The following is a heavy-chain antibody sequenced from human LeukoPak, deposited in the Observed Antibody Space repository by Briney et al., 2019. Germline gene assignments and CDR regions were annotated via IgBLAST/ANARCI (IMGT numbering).Heavy chain of an antibody. CDR2: IYTSGCT. Sequence: PSQTLSLTCTVSGGSISSGSYYWGWIRQPAGKGLEWIGRIYTSGCTNYNPSLRSRVTISVDTSKNQLSMKLSSVTAADTAMYYCATGDAYGDFTGEQTPVSYWGQETLVTVSS. CDR3: ATGDAYGDFTGEQTPVSY. J-gene: IGHJ4*02. V-gene: IGHV4-61*02. CDR1: GGSISSGSYY. D-gene: IGHD4-17*01.